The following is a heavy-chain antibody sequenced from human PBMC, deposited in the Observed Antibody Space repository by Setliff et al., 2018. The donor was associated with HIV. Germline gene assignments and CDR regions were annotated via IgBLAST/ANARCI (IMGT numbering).Heavy chain of an antibody. Sequence: SETLSLTCTVSGGSISSGGYYWSWIRQHPGRGLEWIGYIYYSGNTYYNPSLKSRLTISVDTSKNHFSLELSSVTAADTAVYYCARAFCSSASCYGGGDAFDIWGQGTMVTVSS. J-gene: IGHJ3*02. D-gene: IGHD2-2*01. CDR2: IYYSGNT. CDR1: GGSISSGGYY. V-gene: IGHV4-31*02. CDR3: ARAFCSSASCYGGGDAFDI.